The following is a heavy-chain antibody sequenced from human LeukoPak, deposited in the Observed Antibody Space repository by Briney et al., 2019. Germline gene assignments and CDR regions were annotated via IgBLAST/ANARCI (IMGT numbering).Heavy chain of an antibody. CDR1: GGSISSGDYY. CDR3: ARFYGSGSYYKPVFDY. CDR2: IYYSGST. V-gene: IGHV4-30-4*01. J-gene: IGHJ4*02. D-gene: IGHD3-10*01. Sequence: SETLSLTCTVSGGSISSGDYYWSWIRQPPGKGLEWIGYIYYSGSTYYNPSHKSRVTISVDTSKNQFSLKLSSVTAADTAVYYCARFYGSGSYYKPVFDYWGQGTLVTVSS.